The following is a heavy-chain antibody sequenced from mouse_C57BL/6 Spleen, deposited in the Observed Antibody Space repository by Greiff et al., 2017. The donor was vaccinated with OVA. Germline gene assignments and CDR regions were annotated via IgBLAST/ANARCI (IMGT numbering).Heavy chain of an antibody. V-gene: IGHV1-15*01. J-gene: IGHJ3*01. D-gene: IGHD2-5*01. CDR2: IDPETGGT. Sequence: QVQLQQSGAELVRPGASVTLSCKASGYTFTDYEMHWVKQTPVHGLEWIGAIDPETGGTAYNQKFKGKAILTADKSSSTAYMELRSLTSEDSAVYYCTRDSNYDWFAYWGQGTLVTVSA. CDR1: GYTFTDYE. CDR3: TRDSNYDWFAY.